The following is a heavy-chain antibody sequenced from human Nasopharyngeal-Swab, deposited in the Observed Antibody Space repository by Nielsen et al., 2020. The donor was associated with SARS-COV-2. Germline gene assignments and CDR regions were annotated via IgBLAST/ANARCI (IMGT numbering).Heavy chain of an antibody. CDR2: INSDGSST. D-gene: IGHD4-17*01. CDR3: ARGGLRGGFDY. CDR1: GFTFSSYG. V-gene: IGHV3-74*01. J-gene: IGHJ4*02. Sequence: GESLKISCAASGFTFSSYGRHWVRQAPGKGLVWVSRINSDGSSTSYADSVKGRFTISRDNAKNTLYLQMNSLRAEDTAVYYCARGGLRGGFDYWGQGTLVPVSS.